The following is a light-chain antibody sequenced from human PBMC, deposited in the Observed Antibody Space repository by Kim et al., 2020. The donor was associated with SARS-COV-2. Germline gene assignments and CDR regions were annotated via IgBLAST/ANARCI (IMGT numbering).Light chain of an antibody. CDR1: QSISTY. CDR2: AAS. Sequence: ASVGDRVTITCRASQSISTYLNWYQQRPGKAPKLLIYAASTLQSGVPSRFSGSGSGTDFALTISSLQPEDFATYYCQQTNSTPPAFGGGTKVEVK. V-gene: IGKV1-39*01. J-gene: IGKJ4*01. CDR3: QQTNSTPPA.